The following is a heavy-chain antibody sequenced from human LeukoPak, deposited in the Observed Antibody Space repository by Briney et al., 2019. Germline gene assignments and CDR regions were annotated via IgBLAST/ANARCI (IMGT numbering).Heavy chain of an antibody. Sequence: SETLSLTCTVSGGSISSYYWGWIRQPAGKGLEWIGRIYTSGSTNYNPSLKSRVTMSVYTSKNQFALKLSSVTAADTAVYYCARVALAGAFDIWGQGTMVTVSS. J-gene: IGHJ3*02. CDR3: ARVALAGAFDI. V-gene: IGHV4-4*07. CDR2: IYTSGST. CDR1: GGSISSYY. D-gene: IGHD6-19*01.